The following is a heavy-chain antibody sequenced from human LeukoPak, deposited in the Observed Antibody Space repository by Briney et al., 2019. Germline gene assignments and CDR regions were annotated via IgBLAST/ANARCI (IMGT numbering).Heavy chain of an antibody. J-gene: IGHJ4*02. CDR3: ARHLRGAVAGIRWDVFRY. D-gene: IGHD6-19*01. Sequence: ETLSLTCTVSGGSISSSSYYWGWIREPPGKGLEWIGSIYYSGSTYYNPSLKSRVTISVDTSKNQFSLKLSSVTAADTAVYYCARHLRGAVAGIRWDVFRYWGQGTLVTVSS. CDR1: GGSISSSSYY. CDR2: IYYSGST. V-gene: IGHV4-39*01.